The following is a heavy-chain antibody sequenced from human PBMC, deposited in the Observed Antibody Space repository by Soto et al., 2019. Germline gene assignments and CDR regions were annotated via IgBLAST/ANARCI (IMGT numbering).Heavy chain of an antibody. CDR3: ARGGAGVAFDS. J-gene: IGHJ4*02. Sequence: GASVKVSCKTPAGTFSNFAINWVRQAPGQGLEWMGEIIPFFNKANYARNFQGRVTITADKSSGTAYMELRSLRSGDTAMFYCARGGAGVAFDSWGQGTLVTVSS. CDR1: AGTFSNFA. D-gene: IGHD3-16*01. V-gene: IGHV1-69*06. CDR2: IIPFFNKA.